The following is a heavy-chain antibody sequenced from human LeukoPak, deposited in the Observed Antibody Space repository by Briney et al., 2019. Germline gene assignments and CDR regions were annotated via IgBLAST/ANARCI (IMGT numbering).Heavy chain of an antibody. CDR3: ARVRYDILTGYYVDY. CDR1: GGSISSSNW. J-gene: IGHJ4*02. D-gene: IGHD3-9*01. CDR2: IYHSGST. Sequence: SETLSLACAVSGGSISSSNWWSWVRPPPGKGLEWIGEIYHSGSTNYNPSLKSRVTISVDKSKNQFSLKLSSVTAADTAVYYCARVRYDILTGYYVDYWGQGTLVTVSS. V-gene: IGHV4-4*02.